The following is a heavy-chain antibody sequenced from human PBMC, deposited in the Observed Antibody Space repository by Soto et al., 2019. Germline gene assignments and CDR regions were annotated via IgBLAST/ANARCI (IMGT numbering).Heavy chain of an antibody. CDR3: AKGWVGGSNKYQLEY. Sequence: QVKLVESGGGVVQPGRSLSLSCEAAGFSFSDYGMHWVRQLPGKGLQWVAAISHGGLRQQYADSVKGRFTISRDNSKKIVYLQPSRLRVDDTAIYYCAKGWVGGSNKYQLEYWGQGTAVTGSS. D-gene: IGHD1-26*01. V-gene: IGHV3-30*18. CDR2: ISHGGLRQ. J-gene: IGHJ4*02. CDR1: GFSFSDYG.